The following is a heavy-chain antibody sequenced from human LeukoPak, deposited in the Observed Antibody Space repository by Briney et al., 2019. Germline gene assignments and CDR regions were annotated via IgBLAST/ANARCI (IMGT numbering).Heavy chain of an antibody. D-gene: IGHD5-12*01. CDR1: GGSISSYY. CDR2: IYYSGST. J-gene: IGHJ4*02. Sequence: PSETLSLTCTVSGGSISSYYWSWIPQPPGKGLEWIGHIYYSGSTNCNPSLKSRVTISVDTSKNQFSLKLSSVTAADTAVYYCARGYDRFDYWGQGTLVTVSP. V-gene: IGHV4-59*01. CDR3: ARGYDRFDY.